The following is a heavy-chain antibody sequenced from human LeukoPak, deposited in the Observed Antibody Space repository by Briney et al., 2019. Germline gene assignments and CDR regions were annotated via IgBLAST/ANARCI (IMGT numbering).Heavy chain of an antibody. J-gene: IGHJ3*02. CDR2: IGTAGDT. CDR3: ARGHYYDSSGYYYGDAFGI. D-gene: IGHD3-22*01. V-gene: IGHV3-13*01. Sequence: GGSLRLSCAASGFTFSSYDMHWVRHATGKGLEWVSAIGTAGDTYYPGSVKGRFTISRENAKNSLYLQMNSLRAGDTAVYYCARGHYYDSSGYYYGDAFGIWGQGTMVTVSS. CDR1: GFTFSSYD.